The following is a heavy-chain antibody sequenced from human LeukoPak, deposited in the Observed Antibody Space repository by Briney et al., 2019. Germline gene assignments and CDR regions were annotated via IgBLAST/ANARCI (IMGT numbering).Heavy chain of an antibody. CDR1: GGSISSYY. V-gene: IGHV4-59*08. CDR3: ARHSSSWFDY. D-gene: IGHD6-13*01. J-gene: IGHJ4*02. Sequence: SETLSLTCTVSGGSISSYYWSWIRQPPGKGLEWIGDIYYSGSTNYNPSLKSRVTISVDTSKNQISLKLSSVTAADTAVYYCARHSSSWFDYWGQGTLVTVSS. CDR2: IYYSGST.